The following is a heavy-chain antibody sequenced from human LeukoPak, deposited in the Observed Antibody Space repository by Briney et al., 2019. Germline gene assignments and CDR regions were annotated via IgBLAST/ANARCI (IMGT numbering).Heavy chain of an antibody. CDR2: ISGSGGST. Sequence: GGSLRLSCAASGFTFSIYDMHWVRQAPGKGLEWVSAISGSGGSTYYADSVKGRFTISRDNSKNTLYLQMNSLRAEDTAVYYCAKGYSSSWYNYWGQGTLVTVSS. J-gene: IGHJ4*02. V-gene: IGHV3-23*01. D-gene: IGHD6-13*01. CDR1: GFTFSIYD. CDR3: AKGYSSSWYNY.